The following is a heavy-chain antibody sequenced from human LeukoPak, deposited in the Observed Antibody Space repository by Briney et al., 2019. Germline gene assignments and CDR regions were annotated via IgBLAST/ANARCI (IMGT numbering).Heavy chain of an antibody. Sequence: GGSLRLSCAVSGFTVSRNYMRWVRQAPGKGLELVSVIYSGGSTDYADSVKGRFTISRDNSKNTVYLQMNSLRPEDTAMYYCAKDHYDTLTGHYGIDYWGQGTLVTVSS. J-gene: IGHJ4*02. CDR2: IYSGGST. CDR1: GFTVSRNY. V-gene: IGHV3-53*01. D-gene: IGHD3-9*01. CDR3: AKDHYDTLTGHYGIDY.